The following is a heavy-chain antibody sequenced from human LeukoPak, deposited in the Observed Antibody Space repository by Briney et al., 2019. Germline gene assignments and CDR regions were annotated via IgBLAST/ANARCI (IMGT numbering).Heavy chain of an antibody. Sequence: GGSLRLSCAASGFTFNTFNMNWVRQAPGKGLEWVSSITSGGDYIYYADSVKGRFTTSRDNAKNSLSLQLNSLRVEDTAVYYCASNPGRGDWFDPWGQGTLVTVSS. CDR2: ITSGGDYI. V-gene: IGHV3-21*01. CDR1: GFTFNTFN. CDR3: ASNPGRGDWFDP. D-gene: IGHD3-10*01. J-gene: IGHJ5*02.